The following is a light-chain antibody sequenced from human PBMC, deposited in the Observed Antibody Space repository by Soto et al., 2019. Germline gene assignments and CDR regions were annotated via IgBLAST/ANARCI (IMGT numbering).Light chain of an antibody. Sequence: QSALTQPASVSGSPGQSITISCTGTRSDVGGFNFVSWYQQHPGKAPKVLIYDVSDRPSGVSNRFSGSKSGNTASLTISGLQAEGEADYYCSSYTSISTYVFGTGTKVTVL. J-gene: IGLJ1*01. CDR1: RSDVGGFNF. CDR2: DVS. V-gene: IGLV2-14*01. CDR3: SSYTSISTYV.